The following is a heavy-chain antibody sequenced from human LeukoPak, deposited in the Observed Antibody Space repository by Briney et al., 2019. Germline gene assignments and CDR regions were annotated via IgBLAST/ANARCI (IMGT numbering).Heavy chain of an antibody. CDR3: ASDTYYYDSSGPYYYYMDV. Sequence: PSETLSLTCAVYGGSFSGYYWSWIRQPPGKGLEWIGEINHSGSTNYNPSLKSRVTISVDTSKNQFSLKLSSVTAADTAVYYCASDTYYYDSSGPYYYYMDVWGKGTTVTVSS. J-gene: IGHJ6*03. CDR1: GGSFSGYY. D-gene: IGHD3-22*01. CDR2: INHSGST. V-gene: IGHV4-34*01.